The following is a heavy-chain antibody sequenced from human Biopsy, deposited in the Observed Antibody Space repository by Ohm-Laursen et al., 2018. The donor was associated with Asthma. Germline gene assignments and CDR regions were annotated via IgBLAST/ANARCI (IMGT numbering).Heavy chain of an antibody. CDR2: ITGSGGGT. CDR1: GFTFSNFA. CDR3: AKESRRDGYNRRNYYFDY. Sequence: SLRLSCTASGFTFSNFAMTWVRQAPGKGLEWVSSITGSGGGTYYADSVKGRFTISRDNSKNTLYLQMNSLRAEDTAVYYCAKESRRDGYNRRNYYFDYWGQGTLVTVPS. J-gene: IGHJ4*02. D-gene: IGHD5-24*01. V-gene: IGHV3-23*01.